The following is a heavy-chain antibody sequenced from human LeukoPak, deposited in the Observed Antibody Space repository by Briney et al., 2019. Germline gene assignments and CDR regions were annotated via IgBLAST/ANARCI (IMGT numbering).Heavy chain of an antibody. V-gene: IGHV3-23*01. CDR3: VKFRGQLLSSYYFDY. CDR2: ISGSGGGT. Sequence: TGGSLRLSCAASGFTFGSYWMSWVRQAPGKGLEWVSTISGSGGGTYYADSVKGRFTISRDNSKNTLYLQMNSLRGEDTAVYYCVKFRGQLLSSYYFDYWGQGTLVTVSS. J-gene: IGHJ4*02. D-gene: IGHD2-2*01. CDR1: GFTFGSYW.